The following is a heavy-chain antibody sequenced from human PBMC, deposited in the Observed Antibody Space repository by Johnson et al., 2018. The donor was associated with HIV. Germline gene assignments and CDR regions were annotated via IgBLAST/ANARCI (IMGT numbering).Heavy chain of an antibody. D-gene: IGHD1-26*01. CDR1: GFSFSDYA. CDR3: AKDQPHRIVGATEKLAFDI. J-gene: IGHJ3*02. Sequence: VQLVESGGGWVQRGGSLRLSCAASGFSFSDYAMSWVRQAPGKGLEWVSGISGGGGRTFYADSVKGRFTISRDNSKNTLYLEMNSLRAEDTAVYYCAKDQPHRIVGATEKLAFDIWGQGTMVTVSS. V-gene: IGHV3-23*04. CDR2: ISGGGGRT.